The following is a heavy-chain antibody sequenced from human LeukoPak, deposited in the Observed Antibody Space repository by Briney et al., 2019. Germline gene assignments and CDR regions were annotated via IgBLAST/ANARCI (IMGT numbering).Heavy chain of an antibody. CDR1: EFTVSGTY. Sequence: PGGSLRLSCAASEFTVSGTYMAWVRQAPGKGLDWVSVIYSGGSTYYADSVKGRFTISRDNSKNTLYLQMNSLRAEDTAVYWCARALPYCGGDCNSDYWGQGTLVTVSS. J-gene: IGHJ4*02. V-gene: IGHV3-53*01. CDR3: ARALPYCGGDCNSDY. D-gene: IGHD2-21*02. CDR2: IYSGGST.